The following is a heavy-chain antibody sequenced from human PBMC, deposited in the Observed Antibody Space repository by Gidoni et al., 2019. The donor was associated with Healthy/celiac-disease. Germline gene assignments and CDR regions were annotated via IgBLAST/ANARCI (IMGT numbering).Heavy chain of an antibody. CDR2: IRSKAYGGTT. J-gene: IGHJ6*02. V-gene: IGHV3-49*03. CDR3: TGPTYYDFWRAYYYYGMDV. CDR1: GFTFGDYA. Sequence: EVQLVESGGGLVQPGRSLRLSCTASGFTFGDYAMSWFRQAPGKGLEWVGFIRSKAYGGTTEYAASVKGRFTISRDDSKSIAYLQMNSLKTEDTAVYYCTGPTYYDFWRAYYYYGMDVWGQGTTVTVSS. D-gene: IGHD3-3*01.